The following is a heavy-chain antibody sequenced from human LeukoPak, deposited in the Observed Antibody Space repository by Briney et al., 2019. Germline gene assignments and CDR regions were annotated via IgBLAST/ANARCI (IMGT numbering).Heavy chain of an antibody. V-gene: IGHV4-59*01. CDR3: ARVSLRYYYYGMDV. D-gene: IGHD4-17*01. Sequence: SETLSLTCTVSGGSISNYYWSWTRQPPGKGLEWIGYVYYSGSTNYNPSLKSRVTISLDTSKNQFSLKLSSVTAADTAVYYCARVSLRYYYYGMDVWGQGTTVTVSS. J-gene: IGHJ6*02. CDR1: GGSISNYY. CDR2: VYYSGST.